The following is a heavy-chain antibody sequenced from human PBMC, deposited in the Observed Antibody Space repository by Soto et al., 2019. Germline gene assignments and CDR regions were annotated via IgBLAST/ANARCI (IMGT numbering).Heavy chain of an antibody. CDR2: IIPILGIA. CDR1: GGTFSSYT. V-gene: IGHV1-69*02. Sequence: ASVKVSCKASGGTFSSYTISWVRQAPGQGLEWMGRIIPILGIANYAQKFQGRVTITADKSTSTAYMELSSLRSEDTAVYYCARITIFGVAPFDPWGQGTLVTVSS. CDR3: ARITIFGVAPFDP. J-gene: IGHJ5*02. D-gene: IGHD3-3*01.